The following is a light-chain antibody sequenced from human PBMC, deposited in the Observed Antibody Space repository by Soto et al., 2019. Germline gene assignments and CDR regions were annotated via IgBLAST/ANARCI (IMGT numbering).Light chain of an antibody. J-gene: IGKJ1*01. CDR1: QSVNGF. Sequence: EIVMTQSPCTLSVFPGESVTLSCRASQSVNGFLDWFQHKPGQAPRLVLKRIFIRAIGVPARFSGSGSETEFTLTINGLQSEDSGVYYCLQHYAWPWTFGQGTKVDIK. CDR2: RIF. CDR3: LQHYAWPWT. V-gene: IGKV3-15*01.